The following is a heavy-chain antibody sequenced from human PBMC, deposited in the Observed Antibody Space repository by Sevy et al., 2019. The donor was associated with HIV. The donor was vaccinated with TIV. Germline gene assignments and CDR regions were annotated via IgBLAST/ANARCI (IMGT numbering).Heavy chain of an antibody. D-gene: IGHD6-19*01. CDR2: IKEDGSEQ. CDR1: GLSFSSYW. J-gene: IGHJ4*02. V-gene: IGHV3-7*01. Sequence: GGSLRLSCAASGLSFSSYWMSWVRQAPGKGLEWVANIKEDGSEQYYVDSVKGRFTVSRDNAKNSLYLQMNSLRAEDTAVYYCTKFYSTGSYVDYWGQGSLVTVSS. CDR3: TKFYSTGSYVDY.